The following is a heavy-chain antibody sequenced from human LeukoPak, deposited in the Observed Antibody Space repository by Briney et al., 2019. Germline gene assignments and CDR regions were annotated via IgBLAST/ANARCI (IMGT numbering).Heavy chain of an antibody. CDR3: TVTIREKLPSFDY. CDR1: GYTFTSYA. Sequence: ASVKVSCKASGYTFTSYAMNWVRQAPGQGLEWMGWINTNTGNPTYAQGFTGRFVFSLDTSVSTAYLQISSLKAEDTAVYYCTVTIREKLPSFDYWGQGTLVTVSS. D-gene: IGHD4-17*01. J-gene: IGHJ4*02. CDR2: INTNTGNP. V-gene: IGHV7-4-1*02.